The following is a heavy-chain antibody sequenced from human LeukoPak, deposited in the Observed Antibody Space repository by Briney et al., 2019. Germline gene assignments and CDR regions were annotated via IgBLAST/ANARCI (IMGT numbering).Heavy chain of an antibody. Sequence: PSETLSLTCTVSGGSISSYYWSWIRQPPGKGLEWIGYIYYSGSTNYNPSLKSRVTISVDTSKNQFSLKLSSVTAADTAVYYCARDRLGYCSGTSCYYWSYYYGMDVWGQGTTVTVSS. CDR2: IYYSGST. CDR1: GGSISSYY. V-gene: IGHV4-59*13. J-gene: IGHJ6*02. CDR3: ARDRLGYCSGTSCYYWSYYYGMDV. D-gene: IGHD2-2*01.